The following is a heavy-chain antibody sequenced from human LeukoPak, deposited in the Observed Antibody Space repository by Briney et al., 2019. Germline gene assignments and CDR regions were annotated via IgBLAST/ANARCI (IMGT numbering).Heavy chain of an antibody. CDR3: ARERMYSSLFHLFYY. D-gene: IGHD6-6*01. J-gene: IGHJ4*02. CDR2: IDPSGGST. V-gene: IGHV1-46*01. Sequence: ASVKVSCKASGYSFSDYYMHWVRQAPGQGLEWMGVIDPSGGSTTYAQKFQGRVTMTTDTSTSTVYMDLSSLRPEDTAVYYCARERMYSSLFHLFYYWGQGTLVTVSS. CDR1: GYSFSDYY.